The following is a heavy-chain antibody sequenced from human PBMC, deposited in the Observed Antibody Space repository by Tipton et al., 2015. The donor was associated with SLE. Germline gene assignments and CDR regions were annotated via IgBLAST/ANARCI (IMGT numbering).Heavy chain of an antibody. J-gene: IGHJ5*02. CDR3: ARGHSDFWGWFDP. V-gene: IGHV4-59*01. CDR2: VHYTGNT. CDR1: GDPMSSYY. D-gene: IGHD3-3*01. Sequence: LRLSCTVSGDPMSSYYWSWIRQPPGKGLEWIGYVHYTGNTNYNPSLKSRVTMSLDTSKKNFSLKLRSVTAADTAVYYCARGHSDFWGWFDPWGQGTLVTVSS.